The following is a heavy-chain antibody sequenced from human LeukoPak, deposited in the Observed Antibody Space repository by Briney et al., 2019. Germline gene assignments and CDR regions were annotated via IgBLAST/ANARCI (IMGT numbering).Heavy chain of an antibody. Sequence: GGSLRLSCAASGFTFSSYAMSWVRQAPGKGLEWVSAISGSGGSTYYADSVKGRFTISRDNSKNTLYLQMNSLRAEDTAVYYCASSYDILTGYRKWGQGTLVTVSS. D-gene: IGHD3-9*01. CDR2: ISGSGGST. CDR1: GFTFSSYA. J-gene: IGHJ4*02. CDR3: ASSYDILTGYRK. V-gene: IGHV3-23*01.